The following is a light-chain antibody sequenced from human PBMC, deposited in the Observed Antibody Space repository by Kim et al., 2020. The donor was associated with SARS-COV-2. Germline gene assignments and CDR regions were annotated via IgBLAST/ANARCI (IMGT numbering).Light chain of an antibody. Sequence: SYELTHPPSMSVAPGKTATITCGGNNIGSKSVHWYQQKPGQAPMLVISYDTDRPSGIPERFSGSNSGNTATLTISGVEAGEAGDEADYYCQVWDSSSGHVVFGGGTQLTVL. V-gene: IGLV3-21*04. CDR1: NIGSKS. CDR2: YDT. CDR3: QVWDSSSGHVV. J-gene: IGLJ2*01.